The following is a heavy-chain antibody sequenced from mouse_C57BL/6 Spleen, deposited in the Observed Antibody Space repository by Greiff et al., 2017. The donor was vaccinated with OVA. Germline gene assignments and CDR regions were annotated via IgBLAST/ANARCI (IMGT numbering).Heavy chain of an antibody. CDR1: GYTFTSYW. D-gene: IGHD2-1*01. CDR3: ARRNYGNYGGYFDV. J-gene: IGHJ1*03. CDR2: IDPSDSET. V-gene: IGHV1-52*01. Sequence: QVQLQQPGAELVRPGSSVKLSCKASGYTFTSYWMHWVKQRPIQGLEWIGNIDPSDSETHYNLKFKDKATLTVDKSSSTAYMQLSSLTSEDSAVYYCARRNYGNYGGYFDVWGTGTTVTVSS.